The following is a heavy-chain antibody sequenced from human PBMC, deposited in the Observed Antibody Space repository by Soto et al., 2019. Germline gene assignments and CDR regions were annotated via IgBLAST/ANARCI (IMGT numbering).Heavy chain of an antibody. CDR1: GGTFSSYA. CDR3: GRAGDTMMDYYYCGKDV. V-gene: IGHV1-69*01. CDR2: IIPIFGTA. J-gene: IGHJ6*02. Sequence: XSVKVSTNAAGGTFSSYAISWGRQAPGQGLEWMGGIIPIFGTASYAQKFQCRVTITADESTSTAYMELSSLRSEDTAVYYCGRAGDTMMDYYYCGKDVWDRGPTVIVAS. D-gene: IGHD3-22*01.